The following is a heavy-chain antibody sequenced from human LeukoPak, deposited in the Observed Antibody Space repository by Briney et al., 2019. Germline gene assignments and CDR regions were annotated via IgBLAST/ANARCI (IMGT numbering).Heavy chain of an antibody. CDR2: IYYSGST. CDR3: ARYIVGATTGYYYYYYMDV. V-gene: IGHV4-59*01. D-gene: IGHD1-26*01. CDR1: GGSISSYY. J-gene: IGHJ6*03. Sequence: SETLSLTRTVSGGSISSYYWSWIRQPPGKGLEWIGYIYYSGSTNYNPSLKSRVTISVDTSKNQFSLKLSSVTAADTAVYYCARYIVGATTGYYYYYYMDVWGKGTTVTVSS.